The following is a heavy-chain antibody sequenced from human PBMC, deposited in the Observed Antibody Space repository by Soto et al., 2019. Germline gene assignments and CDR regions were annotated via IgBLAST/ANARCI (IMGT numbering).Heavy chain of an antibody. D-gene: IGHD6-19*01. V-gene: IGHV1-24*01. CDR3: ATDKQWLRRIDY. CDR1: GYTLTELS. J-gene: IGHJ4*02. Sequence: ASVKVSCKVSGYTLTELSMHWVRQAPGKGLEWMGGFDPEDGETIYAQKFQGRVTMTEDTSTDTAYMELSSLRSEDTAVYYCATDKQWLRRIDYWGQGTLVTVSS. CDR2: FDPEDGET.